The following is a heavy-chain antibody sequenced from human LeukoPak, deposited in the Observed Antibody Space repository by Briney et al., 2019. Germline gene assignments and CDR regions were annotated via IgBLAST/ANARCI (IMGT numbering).Heavy chain of an antibody. D-gene: IGHD3-3*01. Sequence: PSETLSLTCTVSGGSISSYYWSWIRQPPGKGLEWIGYIYYSGSTNYNPSLKSRATISVDTSKNQFSLKLSSVTAADTAVYYCAREGFWSGYYPSPYFDYWGQGTLVTVSS. J-gene: IGHJ4*02. CDR2: IYYSGST. V-gene: IGHV4-59*01. CDR3: AREGFWSGYYPSPYFDY. CDR1: GGSISSYY.